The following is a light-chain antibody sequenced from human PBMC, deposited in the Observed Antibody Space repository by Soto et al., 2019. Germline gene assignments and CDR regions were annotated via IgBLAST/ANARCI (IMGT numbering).Light chain of an antibody. CDR3: SSFAGNNNLV. Sequence: QSALTQPPSASGSPGQSVTISCTGTSSDVGGYNYVSWYQQHPGKAPKLMISEVSKRPSGVPDRFSGSKSGNTASLTVSGLQAEAEDDYYCSSFAGNNNLVFGGGTKLTVL. J-gene: IGLJ2*01. V-gene: IGLV2-8*01. CDR2: EVS. CDR1: SSDVGGYNY.